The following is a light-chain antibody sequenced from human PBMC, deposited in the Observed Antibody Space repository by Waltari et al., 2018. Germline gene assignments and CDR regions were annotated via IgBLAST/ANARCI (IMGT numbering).Light chain of an antibody. J-gene: IGLJ2*01. CDR3: SSYASSSTLV. CDR2: EVS. CDR1: SSDVGGYNN. Sequence: QSALTQPASVSGSPGQSITISCTGTSSDVGGYNNVSWYQQNPGKAPKLMIYEVSKRPSGVSNRFSGSKSGNTASLTISGLQAEDEADYYCSSYASSSTLVFGGGTKLTVL. V-gene: IGLV2-14*01.